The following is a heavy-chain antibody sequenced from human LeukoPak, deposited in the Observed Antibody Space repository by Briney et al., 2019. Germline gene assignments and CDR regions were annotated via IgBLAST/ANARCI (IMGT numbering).Heavy chain of an antibody. CDR1: GFTFDNYA. J-gene: IGHJ4*02. D-gene: IGHD6-19*01. CDR3: AKVRGTYSSGYFFDY. Sequence: GGSLRLSCAASGFTFDNYAMHWVRQAPGKGLEWLSIISWNSGYIGYADSVKGRFTISRDNAKKSLDLQMNSLRAEDTAFYYCAKVRGTYSSGYFFDYWGQGTLVTISS. V-gene: IGHV3-9*01. CDR2: ISWNSGYI.